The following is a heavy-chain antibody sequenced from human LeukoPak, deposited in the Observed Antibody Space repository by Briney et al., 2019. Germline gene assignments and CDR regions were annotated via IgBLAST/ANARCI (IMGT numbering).Heavy chain of an antibody. J-gene: IGHJ4*02. CDR2: IWYDGSNK. CDR3: ARGSGRPEDY. CDR1: GFTLSSYG. V-gene: IGHV3-33*01. Sequence: GGSLRLSCSASGFTLSSYGMHWVRQAPGKGLEWVAVIWYDGSNKYYADSVKGRFTISRDNSKNTLYLQMNSLRAEDTAVYYCARGSGRPEDYWGQGTLVTVSS. D-gene: IGHD3-10*01.